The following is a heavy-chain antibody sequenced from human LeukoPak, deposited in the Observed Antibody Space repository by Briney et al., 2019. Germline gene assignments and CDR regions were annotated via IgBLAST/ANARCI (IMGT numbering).Heavy chain of an antibody. D-gene: IGHD2-15*01. Sequence: GGSLRLSCAASGFTFRSYGMHWVRQAPGKGLEWVAVILYDGSKTYYADSVKGRFTISRDNAKNSLYLQMNSLRAEDTAVYYCARDGEGARPSGGSCFDYWGQGTLVTVSS. CDR3: ARDGEGARPSGGSCFDY. J-gene: IGHJ4*02. V-gene: IGHV3-30*03. CDR1: GFTFRSYG. CDR2: ILYDGSKT.